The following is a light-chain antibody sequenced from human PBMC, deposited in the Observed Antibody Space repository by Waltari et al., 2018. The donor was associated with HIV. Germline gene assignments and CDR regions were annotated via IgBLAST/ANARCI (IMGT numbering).Light chain of an antibody. CDR2: QAS. CDR1: QTVNRW. J-gene: IGKJ2*01. CDR3: QQYETNPYT. V-gene: IGKV1-5*03. Sequence: DIQMTQSPSTLSPSVGDRVTITCRASQTVNRWLAWFQQRPRKAPKLLIYQASNLQNGVPSRFSGSGSGTEFTLTISSLQPDDSATYYCQQYETNPYTFGQGTKLQIK.